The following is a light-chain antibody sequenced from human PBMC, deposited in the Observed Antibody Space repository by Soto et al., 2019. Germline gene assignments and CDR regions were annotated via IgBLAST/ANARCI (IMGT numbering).Light chain of an antibody. J-gene: IGLJ1*01. CDR3: AAWDDSLRGYV. CDR2: SHN. Sequence: SALTQPPSASGTPGQRVTISCSGSSSNIGSNYVYWYQQLPGTAPKLLIYSHNQRPSGVPDRFSGSKSGTSASLAISGLRSDDEADYYCAAWDDSLRGYVFGTGTKVTVL. V-gene: IGLV1-47*02. CDR1: SSNIGSNY.